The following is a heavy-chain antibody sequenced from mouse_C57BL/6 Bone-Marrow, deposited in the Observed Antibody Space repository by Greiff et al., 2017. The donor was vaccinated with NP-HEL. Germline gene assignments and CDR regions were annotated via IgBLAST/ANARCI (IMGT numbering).Heavy chain of an antibody. CDR1: GYAFTNYL. CDR3: ARGNYQYYFDY. CDR2: INPGSGGT. Sequence: VQLQQSGAELVRPGTSVKVSCKASGYAFTNYLIEWVKQRPGQGLEWIGVINPGSGGTNYNEKFKGKATLTADKSSSTAYMQLSSLTSEDSAVYFCARGNYQYYFDYWGQGTTLTVSS. J-gene: IGHJ2*01. V-gene: IGHV1-54*01. D-gene: IGHD1-1*02.